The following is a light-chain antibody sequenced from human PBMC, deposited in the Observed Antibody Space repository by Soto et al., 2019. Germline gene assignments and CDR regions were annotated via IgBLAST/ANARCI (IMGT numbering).Light chain of an antibody. CDR3: QSFDSSLSDWV. Sequence: QSVLTQPPSASGTPGQRVTISCSGTSSNIGGNTVSWYQHLPGTAPKLLIYSNNQRPSGLTDRFSGFKSGTSASLAISGLQSEDEADYYCQSFDSSLSDWVFGGGTKLTVL. J-gene: IGLJ3*02. CDR1: SSNIGGNT. CDR2: SNN. V-gene: IGLV1-44*01.